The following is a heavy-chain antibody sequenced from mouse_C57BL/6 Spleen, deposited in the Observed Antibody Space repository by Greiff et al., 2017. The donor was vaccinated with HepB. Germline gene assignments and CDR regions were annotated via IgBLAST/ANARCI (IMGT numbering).Heavy chain of an antibody. D-gene: IGHD1-2*01. V-gene: IGHV1-82*01. CDR1: GYAFSSSW. CDR2: IYPGDGDT. J-gene: IGHJ2*01. CDR3: ARVLLSYYFDY. Sequence: VKLMESGPELVKPGASVKISCKASGYAFSSSWMNWVKQRPGKGLEWIGRIYPGDGDTNYNGKFKGKATLTADKSSSTAYMQLSSLTSEDSAVYFCARVLLSYYFDYWGQGTTLTVSS.